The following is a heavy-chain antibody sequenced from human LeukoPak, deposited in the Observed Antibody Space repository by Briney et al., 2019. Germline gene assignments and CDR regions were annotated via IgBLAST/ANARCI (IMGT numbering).Heavy chain of an antibody. Sequence: GGSLRLSCSASGFTFSSYAMHWVRQAPGKGLEYVSAISSTGGSTYYADSVKGRFTISRDNSKNTLYLQMSSPRAEDTSVYYCVKAPRTTVVGFGIWGQGTMVTVSS. CDR2: ISSTGGST. V-gene: IGHV3-64D*09. CDR3: VKAPRTTVVGFGI. CDR1: GFTFSSYA. J-gene: IGHJ3*02. D-gene: IGHD4-11*01.